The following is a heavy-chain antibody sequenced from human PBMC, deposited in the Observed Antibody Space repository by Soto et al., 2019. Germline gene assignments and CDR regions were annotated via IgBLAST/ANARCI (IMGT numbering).Heavy chain of an antibody. D-gene: IGHD3-22*01. CDR3: ARLGGYYQAFDS. J-gene: IGHJ4*02. V-gene: IGHV4-59*08. CDR2: IYYTGTT. Sequence: SETLSLTCTVSGGSIRDYYWGWIRQSPGKGLEWIGYIYYTGTTKYNPSPKSRVTISVDSSKNQFSLKLDSVTAADTAVYYCARLGGYYQAFDSWGQGTLVTVSS. CDR1: GGSIRDYY.